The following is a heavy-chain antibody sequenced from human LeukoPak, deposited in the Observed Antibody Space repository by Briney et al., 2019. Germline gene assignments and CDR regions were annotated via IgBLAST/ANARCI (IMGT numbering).Heavy chain of an antibody. D-gene: IGHD3-16*01. V-gene: IGHV3-7*01. J-gene: IGHJ6*02. CDR1: GFTFSDSW. CDR2: MNQDGSAK. Sequence: GGSLRLSCAASGFTFSDSWMSWVRQAPGKGLEWVANMNQDGSAKGYVDSVKGRFTISRDNARNSLYLQMSSLRAEDTAVYYCATYTHWVAGDVWGQGTTVTVSS. CDR3: ATYTHWVAGDV.